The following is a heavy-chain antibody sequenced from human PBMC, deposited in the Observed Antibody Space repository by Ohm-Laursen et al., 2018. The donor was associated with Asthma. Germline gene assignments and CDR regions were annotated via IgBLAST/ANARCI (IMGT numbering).Heavy chain of an antibody. CDR1: GGSISTYY. V-gene: IGHV4-59*01. CDR2: IYYSGST. D-gene: IGHD3-10*01. CDR3: ARAPQYYYGSGTSSWFDP. Sequence: PSQTLSLTCTVSGGSISTYYWSWIRQPPGKGLEWIGYIYYSGSTNYNPSLKSRVTISVDTSKNQFSLKLSSVTAADTAVYYCARAPQYYYGSGTSSWFDPWGQGTLVTVSS. J-gene: IGHJ5*02.